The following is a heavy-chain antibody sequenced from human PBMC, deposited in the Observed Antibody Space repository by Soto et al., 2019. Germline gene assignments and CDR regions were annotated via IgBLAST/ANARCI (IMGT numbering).Heavy chain of an antibody. CDR1: GFTFGDYG. CDR2: IWDDGLHK. V-gene: IGHV3-33*01. Sequence: QVQLVESGGGVVQPGGPLSVSCAASGFTFGDYGMHWVRQAPGKGLEWVAIIWDDGLHKYYGETVKGRFTISRDNSKNTLHLQMNSLRAEDTAVYYCARDVAPGYSYAQDYWGQGTLVSVSS. J-gene: IGHJ4*02. CDR3: ARDVAPGYSYAQDY. D-gene: IGHD5-18*01.